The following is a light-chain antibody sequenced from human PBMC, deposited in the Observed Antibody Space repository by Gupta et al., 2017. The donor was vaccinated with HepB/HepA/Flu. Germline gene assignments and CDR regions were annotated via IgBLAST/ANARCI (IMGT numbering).Light chain of an antibody. CDR3: SSYIRSSTLEV. J-gene: IGLJ1*01. CDR2: DVI. CDR1: ASDAVSYNH. Sequence: SALTHPVSVSRSPGQSITISFTTTASDAVSYNHASWYQQNPGQAPKLSIYDVIYRPSGVPNRFSGSRSGNTAYLTISGPLTEDEADYDGSSYIRSSTLEVFGTGTKVT. V-gene: IGLV2-14*03.